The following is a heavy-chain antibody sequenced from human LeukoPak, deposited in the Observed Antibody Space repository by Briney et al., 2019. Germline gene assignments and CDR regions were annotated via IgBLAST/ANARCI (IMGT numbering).Heavy chain of an antibody. D-gene: IGHD3-22*01. Sequence: PSETLSLTCAVSGYSISSGIYYWGWIRQPPGKGLEWIGSVFYGGSTYYNPSLKSRVTISVDRSKNQFSLKLSSVTAADTAVYYCAKESSRGYYDSSGYHDAFDIWGQGTMVTVSS. CDR3: AKESSRGYYDSSGYHDAFDI. J-gene: IGHJ3*02. CDR2: VFYGGST. CDR1: GYSISSGIYY. V-gene: IGHV4-39*07.